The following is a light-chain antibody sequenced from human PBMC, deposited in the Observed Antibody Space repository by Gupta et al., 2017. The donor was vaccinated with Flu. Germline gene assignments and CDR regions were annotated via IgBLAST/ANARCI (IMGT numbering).Light chain of an antibody. J-gene: IGLJ2*01. CDR1: SLRNSV. CDR2: AKN. CDR3: NSRDSTDNHQAV. V-gene: IGLV3-19*01. Sequence: VSTTCQGDSLRNSVESWYQQKPGQAPVLFISAKNIRPSGIPDRLSGSSSGNTASLTITGDQAEDEADYYCNSRDSTDNHQAVFGGGTKLTVL.